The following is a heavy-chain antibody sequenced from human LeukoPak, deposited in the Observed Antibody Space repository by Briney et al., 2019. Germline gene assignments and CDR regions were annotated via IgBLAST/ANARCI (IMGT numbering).Heavy chain of an antibody. CDR1: GYTFTTYT. Sequence: ASVKVSCKASGYTFTTYTINWVRQAPGQGLEWMGWISAYNGNTNYAQKLQGRVTMTTDTSTSTACMELRSLRSGDTAIYYCARRLSGYYSTFDYWGQGTLVTVSS. CDR2: ISAYNGNT. D-gene: IGHD3-22*01. J-gene: IGHJ4*02. CDR3: ARRLSGYYSTFDY. V-gene: IGHV1-18*01.